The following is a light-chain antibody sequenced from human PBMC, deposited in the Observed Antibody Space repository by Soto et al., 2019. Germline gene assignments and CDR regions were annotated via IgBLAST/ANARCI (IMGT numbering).Light chain of an antibody. CDR1: QSISRW. J-gene: IGKJ3*01. Sequence: DIQMTQSPSTLSASVGDIVTITCRASQSISRWLAWYQQKSGKAPKLLIYAASSLQSGVPSRFSGSGSGTDFTVTVSSLQPEDFATYYCQQSYSTPIFSFGPGTKVDIK. CDR3: QQSYSTPIFS. V-gene: IGKV1-39*01. CDR2: AAS.